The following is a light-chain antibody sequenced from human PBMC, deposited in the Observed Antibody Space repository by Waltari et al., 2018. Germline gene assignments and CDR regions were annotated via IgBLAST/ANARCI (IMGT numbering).Light chain of an antibody. CDR1: ASNVGGHKY. Sequence: QSALTQPRSVSGSPGQSVTISCTGTASNVGGHKYVHWYQQHPGKVPKLMIYEVDNRPAGVPDRFSGSKSGSSAYLHISGLQAEDEADYYCCSYAGSYTWVFGEGTKLTVL. V-gene: IGLV2-11*01. J-gene: IGLJ2*01. CDR2: EVD. CDR3: CSYAGSYTWV.